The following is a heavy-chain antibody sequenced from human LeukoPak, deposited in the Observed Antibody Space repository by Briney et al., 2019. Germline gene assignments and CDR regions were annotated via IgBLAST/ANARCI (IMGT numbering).Heavy chain of an antibody. D-gene: IGHD1-14*01. J-gene: IGHJ4*02. CDR2: INQGGSDK. V-gene: IGHV3-7*01. CDR1: GFTFSGHW. CDR3: TRDRSRAEDD. Sequence: GGSLRLSCAASGFTFSGHWMSWVRQAPGKGLEWVANINQGGSDKYYVDSVKGRFTIPRDNSNNLLYLQMNSLRGEDTAVYYCTRDRSRAEDDWGQGTLVTVSS.